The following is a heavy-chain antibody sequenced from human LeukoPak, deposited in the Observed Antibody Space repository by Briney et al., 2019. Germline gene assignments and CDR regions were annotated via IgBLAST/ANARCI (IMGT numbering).Heavy chain of an antibody. V-gene: IGHV3-9*01. CDR2: ISWNSGSI. D-gene: IGHD6-19*01. J-gene: IGHJ4*02. CDR1: GFTFDDYA. Sequence: SLRLSCAASGFTFDDYAMHWVRHAPGKGLEWVSGISWNSGSIGYADSVKGRFTISRDNAKNSLYLQMNCLRAEDTALYYCAKDQAVAGRGFDYWGQGTLVTVSS. CDR3: AKDQAVAGRGFDY.